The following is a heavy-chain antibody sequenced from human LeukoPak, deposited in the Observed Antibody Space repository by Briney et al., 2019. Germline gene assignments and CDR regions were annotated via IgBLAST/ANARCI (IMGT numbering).Heavy chain of an antibody. CDR1: GFSFDDYA. V-gene: IGHV3-9*01. CDR3: TKGDTGFSSAWTDY. Sequence: GGSLRLSCAASGFSFDDYAMHWVRQAPGKGLEWVSGISWNSGSIGYANSVKGRFTISRDNAKKSLYLQMNSLRVEDTALYYCTKGDTGFSSAWTDYWGQGTLVTVSS. J-gene: IGHJ4*02. CDR2: ISWNSGSI. D-gene: IGHD6-19*01.